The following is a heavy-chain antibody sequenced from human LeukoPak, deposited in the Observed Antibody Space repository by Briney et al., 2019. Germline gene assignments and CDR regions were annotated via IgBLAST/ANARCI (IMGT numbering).Heavy chain of an antibody. CDR2: IKQDGSEK. CDR3: AREYSSSWYNWFDP. D-gene: IGHD6-13*01. Sequence: PGGSLRLSCAASGFTFSSYWMSWGRQAPGKGLEWVANIKQDGSEKYYVDSVKGRFTISRDNAKNSLYLQMNSLRAEDTAVYYCAREYSSSWYNWFDPWGQGTLVTVSS. V-gene: IGHV3-7*01. J-gene: IGHJ5*02. CDR1: GFTFSSYW.